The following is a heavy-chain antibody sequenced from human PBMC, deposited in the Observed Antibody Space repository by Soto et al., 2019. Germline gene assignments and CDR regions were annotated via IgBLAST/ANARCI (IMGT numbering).Heavy chain of an antibody. J-gene: IGHJ3*02. CDR1: GFTFSSYG. CDR3: AKDLESEVYAIPSAFDI. V-gene: IGHV3-30*18. CDR2: ISYDGSNK. D-gene: IGHD2-8*01. Sequence: QVQLVESGGGVVQPGRPLRLSCAASGFTFSSYGMHWVRQAPGKGLEWVAVISYDGSNKYYADSVKGRFTISRDNSKNTLYLQMNSLRAEDTAVYYCAKDLESEVYAIPSAFDIWGQGTMVTVSS.